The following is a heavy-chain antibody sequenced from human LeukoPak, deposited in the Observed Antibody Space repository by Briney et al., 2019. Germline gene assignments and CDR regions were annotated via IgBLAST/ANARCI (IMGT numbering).Heavy chain of an antibody. J-gene: IGHJ6*02. Sequence: SGALSLTCTVSRGSISSGSYYWSWIRQPAGTGLEWIGRIYTSGSTTYNPSLKSRVTISVDTSKNQFSLKLSSVTAADTAVYYCARGTLYSSSWTGDYYYGMDVWGQGTTVTVSS. CDR3: ARGTLYSSSWTGDYYYGMDV. V-gene: IGHV4-61*02. CDR1: RGSISSGSYY. D-gene: IGHD6-13*01. CDR2: IYTSGST.